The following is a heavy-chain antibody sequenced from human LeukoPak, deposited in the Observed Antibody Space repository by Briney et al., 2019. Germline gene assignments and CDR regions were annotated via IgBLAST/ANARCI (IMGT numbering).Heavy chain of an antibody. J-gene: IGHJ4*02. Sequence: GASVKVSCKPSGYTFTRYYMHGVREAPGHRLECRGWINTVNGNTKYSQTFPGRGTITRDTSASTAYMDRSSLRSEDTAVYCCARNTETAVALPSYFDYWGQGTLVTVSS. CDR3: ARNTETAVALPSYFDY. CDR2: INTVNGNT. V-gene: IGHV1-3*04. CDR1: GYTFTRYY. D-gene: IGHD4-17*01.